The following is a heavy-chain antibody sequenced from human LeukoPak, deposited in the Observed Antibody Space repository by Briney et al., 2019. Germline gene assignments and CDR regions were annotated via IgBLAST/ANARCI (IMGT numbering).Heavy chain of an antibody. J-gene: IGHJ4*02. CDR3: ARGGIQLWYYFDY. CDR2: INPNSGGT. D-gene: IGHD5-18*01. Sequence: GASVKVSCKASGYTFTGYYMHWVRQAPGQGLEWMGWINPNSGGTNCAQKFQGRVTMTRDTSISTAYMELSRLRFDDTAVYYCARGGIQLWYYFDYWGQGTLVTVSS. CDR1: GYTFTGYY. V-gene: IGHV1-2*02.